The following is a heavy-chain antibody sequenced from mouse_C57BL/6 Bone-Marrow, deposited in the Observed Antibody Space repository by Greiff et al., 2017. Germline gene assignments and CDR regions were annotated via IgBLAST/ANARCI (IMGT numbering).Heavy chain of an antibody. CDR2: IRSKSSNYAT. D-gene: IGHD2-3*01. V-gene: IGHV10-3*01. CDR3: VRCGVGLLLAY. J-gene: IGHJ3*01. Sequence: EVQLVESGGGLVQPKGSLKLSCAASGFTFNTYAMHWVRQAPGKGLEWVAHIRSKSSNYATYYADSVKDRFTISRDDSQSMLYLQMNNLKTEDTAMYYCVRCGVGLLLAYWGQGTLVTVSA. CDR1: GFTFNTYA.